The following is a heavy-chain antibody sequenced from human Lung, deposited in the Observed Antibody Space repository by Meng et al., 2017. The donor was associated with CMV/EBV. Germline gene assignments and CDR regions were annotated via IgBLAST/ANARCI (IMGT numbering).Heavy chain of an antibody. J-gene: IGHJ4*02. V-gene: IGHV3-20*04. D-gene: IGHD1-1*01. CDR2: ITRNGEST. CDR3: ARGYLGGPVDY. CDR1: KFTFDDYG. Sequence: GGSXRLSCAASKFTFDDYGMSWVRQTPGKGLEWVSGITRNGESTGHADSVKGRFTISRDNIKNSLYLQMNSLRAEDTAFYYCARGYLGGPVDYWGQGTLVTVSS.